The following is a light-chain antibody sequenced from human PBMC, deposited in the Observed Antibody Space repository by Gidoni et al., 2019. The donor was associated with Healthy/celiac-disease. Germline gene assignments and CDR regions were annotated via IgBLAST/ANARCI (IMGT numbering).Light chain of an antibody. CDR3: QQYYSTPDT. V-gene: IGKV4-1*01. CDR2: WAS. Sequence: DIVMTQSPDHLAVSLGERAPINCKSSQSVLYRSNNKNYLAWYQQKPGQPPKLLIYWASTRESGVPDRFSGSGSGTDFTLTISSLQAEDVAVYYCQQYYSTPDTFGQGTKVEIK. J-gene: IGKJ1*01. CDR1: QSVLYRSNNKNY.